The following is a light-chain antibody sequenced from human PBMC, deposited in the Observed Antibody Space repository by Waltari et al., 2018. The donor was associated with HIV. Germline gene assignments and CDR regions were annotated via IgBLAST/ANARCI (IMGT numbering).Light chain of an antibody. Sequence: QSALTQPPSASGSPGQSVTISRTGTSSDVGGYTYVSWYQQHPGKAPKLMIYEGSKRPSGVPDRFSGSKSGNTASLTVSGLQAEDEADYYCSSYAGSNNWVFGGGTKLTVL. CDR2: EGS. V-gene: IGLV2-8*01. J-gene: IGLJ2*01. CDR1: SSDVGGYTY. CDR3: SSYAGSNNWV.